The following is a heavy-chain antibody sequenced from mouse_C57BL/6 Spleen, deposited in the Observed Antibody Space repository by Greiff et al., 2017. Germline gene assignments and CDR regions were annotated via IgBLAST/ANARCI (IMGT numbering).Heavy chain of an antibody. J-gene: IGHJ1*03. V-gene: IGHV1-82*01. Sequence: QVQLQQSGPELVKPGASVKISCKATGYAFSSSWMNWVKQRPGKGLEWIGRIYPGDGDTNYNGKFKGKATLTADKSSSTAYMQLSSLTSEDSAVYFGARLYYTNGYVDVWGTGTTVSVSS. CDR1: GYAFSSSW. CDR2: IYPGDGDT. D-gene: IGHD2-12*01. CDR3: ARLYYTNGYVDV.